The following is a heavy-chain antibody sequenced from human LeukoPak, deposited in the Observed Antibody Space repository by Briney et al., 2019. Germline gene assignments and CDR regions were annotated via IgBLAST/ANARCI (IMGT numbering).Heavy chain of an antibody. Sequence: GESLKISCKGSGYSLTSYDINWVRQATGQGLEWMGWMNPNSGNTGYAQKFQGRVTITRNTSISTAYMELSSLRSEDTAVYYCARTVAGAKDYWGQGTLVTVSS. CDR3: ARTVAGAKDY. V-gene: IGHV1-8*03. J-gene: IGHJ4*02. CDR1: GYSLTSYD. D-gene: IGHD6-19*01. CDR2: MNPNSGNT.